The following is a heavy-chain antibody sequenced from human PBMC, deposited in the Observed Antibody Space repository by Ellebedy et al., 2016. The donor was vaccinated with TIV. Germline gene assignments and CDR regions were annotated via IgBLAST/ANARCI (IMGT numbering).Heavy chain of an antibody. CDR3: ARIHRFCSGGRCYVFDN. CDR2: IHYSGST. CDR1: GGSISGYY. D-gene: IGHD2-15*01. Sequence: SETLSLXXTVSGGSISGYYWSWIRQPPGKGLEWIGYIHYSGSTDYNTSLKSRVTISVDTSKNQFSLQLSSVTAADTAVYYCARIHRFCSGGRCYVFDNWGQGTLVTVSS. J-gene: IGHJ4*02. V-gene: IGHV4-59*08.